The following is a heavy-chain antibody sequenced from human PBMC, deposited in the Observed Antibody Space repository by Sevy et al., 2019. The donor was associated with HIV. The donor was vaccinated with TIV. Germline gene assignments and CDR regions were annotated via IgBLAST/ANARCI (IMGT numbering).Heavy chain of an antibody. CDR3: ARDHLLSLAYSWFDP. CDR2: IFYTGTT. Sequence: SETLSLTCTVSGGSISSSNYYWGWIRQSPGKGLEWIGSIFYTGTTHYNPSLKSRATISVDTSKNQFSLKLSSVTAADTAVYYCARDHLLSLAYSWFDPWGQGTLVTVSS. J-gene: IGHJ5*02. D-gene: IGHD2-2*01. V-gene: IGHV4-39*01. CDR1: GGSISSSNYY.